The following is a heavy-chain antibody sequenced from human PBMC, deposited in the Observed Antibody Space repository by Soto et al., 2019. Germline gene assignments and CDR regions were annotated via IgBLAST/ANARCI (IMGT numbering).Heavy chain of an antibody. Sequence: QVTLKESGPTLVKPTQTLTLTCTVSGLSLRTTGVGVGWVRQPPGKALEWLALLYWDDDKRYSPSLRSRLTIAKDIYEKQVVITMTNIDTVDTATYYCVQSRCGGDCLEIYSSHAYNGLDVWGQGTTVTVSS. V-gene: IGHV2-5*02. CDR3: VQSRCGGDCLEIYSSHAYNGLDV. CDR2: LYWDDDK. J-gene: IGHJ6*02. CDR1: GLSLRTTGVG. D-gene: IGHD2-21*02.